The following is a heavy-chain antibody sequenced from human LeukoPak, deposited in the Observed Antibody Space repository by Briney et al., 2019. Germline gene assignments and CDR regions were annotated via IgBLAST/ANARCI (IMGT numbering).Heavy chain of an antibody. Sequence: SETLSLTCTVSGGSISGYYWSWIRQPPGKKLEWIGYIYYSGNTNYNPSLKSRLTISIDTSKNQFSLKLRSVTAADTAVYFCARVGYSYGFDYWGQGTLVTVSS. V-gene: IGHV4-59*08. CDR2: IYYSGNT. CDR1: GGSISGYY. CDR3: ARVGYSYGFDY. D-gene: IGHD5-18*01. J-gene: IGHJ4*02.